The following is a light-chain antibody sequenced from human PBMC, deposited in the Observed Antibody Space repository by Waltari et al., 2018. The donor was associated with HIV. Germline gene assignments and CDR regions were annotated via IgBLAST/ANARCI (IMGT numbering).Light chain of an antibody. CDR2: GAS. CDR1: QNVRRY. Sequence: ENVLTQSPATLTLSPGERATLSCRASQNVRRYVAWYQQKPGQATRLLIYGASNRSTGIPARFSVSGSGTDFPLTINSLEPEDFAVYYCQQRSNWPPRYSFGQGTKLEIK. J-gene: IGKJ2*03. V-gene: IGKV3-11*01. CDR3: QQRSNWPPRYS.